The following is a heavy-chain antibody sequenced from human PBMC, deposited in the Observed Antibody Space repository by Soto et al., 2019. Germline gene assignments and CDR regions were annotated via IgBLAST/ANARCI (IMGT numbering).Heavy chain of an antibody. V-gene: IGHV1-3*04. CDR1: GYTFTSYG. Sequence: QVQLVQSGAEVKKPGASVKLSCKASGYTFTSYGMHWVRQAPGQRLEWMAWINTGNGNTRYSQNFQDRVTITTDTSENTANMEMTSLRAEDTAMYYCARMETGGGVPRPNWFDPWGQGTPVTVSS. CDR2: INTGNGNT. CDR3: ARMETGGGVPRPNWFDP. D-gene: IGHD6-6*01. J-gene: IGHJ5*01.